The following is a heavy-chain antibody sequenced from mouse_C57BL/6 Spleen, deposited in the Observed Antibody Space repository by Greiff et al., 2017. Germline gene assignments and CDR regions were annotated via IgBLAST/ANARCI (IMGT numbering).Heavy chain of an antibody. V-gene: IGHV2-4*01. J-gene: IGHJ3*01. D-gene: IGHD2-4*01. Sequence: QVQLKESGPGLVQPSQSLSITCTVSGFSLTSYGVHWVRQPPGKGLEWLGVIWSGGSTDYNAAFISRLSISKDNSKSQVFFKMNSLQADDTAIYYCAKNYYDYDWFAYWGQGTLVTVSA. CDR2: IWSGGST. CDR3: AKNYYDYDWFAY. CDR1: GFSLTSYG.